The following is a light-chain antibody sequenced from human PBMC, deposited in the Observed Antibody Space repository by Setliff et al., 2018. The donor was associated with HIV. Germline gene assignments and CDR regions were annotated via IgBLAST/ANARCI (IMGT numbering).Light chain of an antibody. CDR1: NSDVGSYNR. Sequence: QSVLTQPPSVSGSPGQSVTISCTGTNSDVGSYNRVSWYQQTPGTAPKLMIFEVTHRPSGVPDRFSGSKSGNTASLTISGPQAEDESDYYCSSYTTTNTLVFGGGTKVTVL. CDR3: SSYTTTNTLV. V-gene: IGLV2-18*02. CDR2: EVT. J-gene: IGLJ2*01.